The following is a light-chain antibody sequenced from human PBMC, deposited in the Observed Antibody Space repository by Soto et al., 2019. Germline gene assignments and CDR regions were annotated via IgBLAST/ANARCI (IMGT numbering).Light chain of an antibody. CDR3: MQALQTPIT. Sequence: DIVMTQSPLSLPVTPGEPASISCRSSQSLLHSNGYNCLDWYLQKPGQSPQLLIYLGSNWASGVPERFSGSGSGTDFTLKISRVEPEDVGVYYCMQALQTPITFGQGTRLEIK. CDR1: QSLLHSNGYNC. CDR2: LGS. V-gene: IGKV2-28*01. J-gene: IGKJ5*01.